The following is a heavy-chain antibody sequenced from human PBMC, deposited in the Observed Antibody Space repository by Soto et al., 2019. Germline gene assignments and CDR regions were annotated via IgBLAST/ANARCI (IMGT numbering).Heavy chain of an antibody. CDR2: ISGSGGST. CDR3: AKSPHFYVGESSGGRDKLFDP. Sequence: GGSIRLSYGASEFNIGGLAMRWIRQDQGKGLEWVSAISGSGGSTYYADSVKGRFTISRDNSKNTLYLQMNSLRAEDTAVYYCAKSPHFYVGESSGGRDKLFDPWGQGTLVTGSS. CDR1: EFNIGGLA. J-gene: IGHJ5*02. V-gene: IGHV3-23*01. D-gene: IGHD3-16*01.